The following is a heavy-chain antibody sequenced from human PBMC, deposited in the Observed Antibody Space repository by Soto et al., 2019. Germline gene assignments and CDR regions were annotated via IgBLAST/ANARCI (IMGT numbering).Heavy chain of an antibody. CDR1: GYTFSSYG. Sequence: QGQLVQSGAEVKKPGASVKVSCKASGYTFSSYGIAWVRQAPGQGLEWMGWISPYNGQTNYAQKLQGRVTVTTDTSTSTAYMELRSLRSDDTAIYYCAIRNRYGSGDEIYYFDFWGQGTLLTVSS. CDR2: ISPYNGQT. CDR3: AIRNRYGSGDEIYYFDF. V-gene: IGHV1-18*01. J-gene: IGHJ4*02. D-gene: IGHD3-10*01.